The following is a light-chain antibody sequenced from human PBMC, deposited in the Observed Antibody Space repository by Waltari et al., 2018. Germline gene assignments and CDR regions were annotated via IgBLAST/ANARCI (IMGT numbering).Light chain of an antibody. Sequence: DIVLTQSPDSLAVSLGERATIHCKTNQSVFYRSNNKNYLAWYQQKAGQPPKLLLYWASARESGGPDRFSGSGSGTDFSLTISSLQAEDVALYYCQHYYNIPLTFGGGTRVEIK. CDR3: QHYYNIPLT. CDR1: QSVFYRSNNKNY. J-gene: IGKJ4*01. V-gene: IGKV4-1*01. CDR2: WAS.